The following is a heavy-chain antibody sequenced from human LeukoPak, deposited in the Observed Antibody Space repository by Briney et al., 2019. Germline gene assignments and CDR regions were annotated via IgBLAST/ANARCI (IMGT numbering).Heavy chain of an antibody. J-gene: IGHJ4*02. V-gene: IGHV4-59*12. CDR2: INYSGST. Sequence: SETLSLTCTVSGGSISSYYWNWVRQPPGKGLEWIGYINYSGSTNYNPSLKSRVTISVDTSKNQYSLKLRSVTAADTAVYYCARTVTTTHFDYWGQGTLVTVSS. D-gene: IGHD4-11*01. CDR1: GGSISSYY. CDR3: ARTVTTTHFDY.